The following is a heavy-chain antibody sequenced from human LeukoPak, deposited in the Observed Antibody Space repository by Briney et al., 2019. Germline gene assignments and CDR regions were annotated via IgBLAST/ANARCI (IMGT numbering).Heavy chain of an antibody. D-gene: IGHD3-22*01. CDR2: INPNSGGT. J-gene: IGHJ4*02. V-gene: IGHV1-2*02. CDR1: GYTFTRSY. Sequence: GASVKVSCKASGYTFTRSYMHWVRQAPGQGLEWMGWINPNSGGTNYAQKFQGRVTMTRDTSISTAYMELSRLRSDDTAVYCCASRGYYDSSGYYSSEDYWGQGTLVTVSS. CDR3: ASRGYYDSSGYYSSEDY.